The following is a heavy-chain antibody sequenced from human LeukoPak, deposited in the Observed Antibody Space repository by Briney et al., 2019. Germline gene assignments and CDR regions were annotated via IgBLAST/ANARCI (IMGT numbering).Heavy chain of an antibody. CDR2: INHSGDT. CDR3: ARDGYGSGWDY. CDR1: GGSFSGYY. V-gene: IGHV4-34*01. J-gene: IGHJ4*02. D-gene: IGHD3-10*01. Sequence: KPSETLSLTCAVYGGSFSGYYWSWIRQPPGKGLEWIGEINHSGDTNYNPSLKSRVTISVDTSKNQFSLKLTSVTAADTAVYYCARDGYGSGWDYWGQGTLVTVSS.